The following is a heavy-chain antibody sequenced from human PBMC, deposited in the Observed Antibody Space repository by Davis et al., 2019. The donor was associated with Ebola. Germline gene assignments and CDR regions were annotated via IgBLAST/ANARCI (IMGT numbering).Heavy chain of an antibody. CDR2: IFWDDDR. CDR1: GFSLTTTGVG. V-gene: IGHV2-5*02. J-gene: IGHJ4*02. Sequence: SGPTLVKPTPTLTLPCNFSGFSLTTTGVGVGWIRQPPGKALEWLALIFWDDDRRYSPSLKNRLTVTKDTSKNQVILTMTDVDPVDTATYYCAHRYTGSYFDSWGQGILVTVSS. D-gene: IGHD1-26*01. CDR3: AHRYTGSYFDS.